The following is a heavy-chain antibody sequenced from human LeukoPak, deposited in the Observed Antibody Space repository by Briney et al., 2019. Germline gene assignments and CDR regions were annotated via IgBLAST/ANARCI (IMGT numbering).Heavy chain of an antibody. CDR2: ISWNSGSM. V-gene: IGHV3-9*01. D-gene: IGHD3-3*01. CDR1: GFTFDAYA. CDR3: AKDYHYDRAYFDY. J-gene: IGHJ4*02. Sequence: PGGSLRLSCAASGFTFDAYAMHWVRQAPGKGLEWVSGISWNSGSMGYADSVKGRFTISRDNAKNSLYLQMNSLRAEDTALYYCAKDYHYDRAYFDYWGQGTLVTVSS.